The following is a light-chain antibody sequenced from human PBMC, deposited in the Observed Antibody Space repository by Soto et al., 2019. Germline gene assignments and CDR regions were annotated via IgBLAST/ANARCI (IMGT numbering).Light chain of an antibody. CDR1: RDVGGYKY. J-gene: IGLJ1*01. Sequence: RDVGGYKYVSWYQLHPGKAPKLMIYEVSNRPSGISNRFSASKSGNTASLTISGLQAEDEADYYCFSYTSSTAYVFGSGTKVTVL. CDR3: FSYTSSTAYV. V-gene: IGLV2-14*01. CDR2: EVS.